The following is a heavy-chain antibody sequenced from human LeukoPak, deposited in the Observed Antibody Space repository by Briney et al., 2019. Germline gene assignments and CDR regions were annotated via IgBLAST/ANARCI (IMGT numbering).Heavy chain of an antibody. CDR1: GFTFSSYN. D-gene: IGHD6-13*01. V-gene: IGHV3-21*01. CDR3: ARDRESSSWFDY. CDR2: ISSSSSYI. J-gene: IGHJ4*02. Sequence: PGGSLRLSCAASGFTFSSYNMNWVRQAPGKGLEWVSSISSSSSYIYYADSVKGRFTISRDNAKNSLYLQMNSLRAEDTAVYYCARDRESSSWFDYWGQGPWSPSPQ.